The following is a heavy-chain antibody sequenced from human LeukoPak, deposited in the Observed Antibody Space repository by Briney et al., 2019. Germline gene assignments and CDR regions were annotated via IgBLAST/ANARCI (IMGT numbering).Heavy chain of an antibody. CDR2: ISHSGGST. Sequence: GGSLRLSCAASGFTFNSYGMHWVRQAPGKGLEWVSAISHSGGSTYYADSVKGRFTISRDNSRYTLYLQVNSLRAEDTAVYYCAKLSTVALFDYWGQGTPVTVSS. V-gene: IGHV3-23*01. D-gene: IGHD4-23*01. CDR3: AKLSTVALFDY. J-gene: IGHJ4*02. CDR1: GFTFNSYG.